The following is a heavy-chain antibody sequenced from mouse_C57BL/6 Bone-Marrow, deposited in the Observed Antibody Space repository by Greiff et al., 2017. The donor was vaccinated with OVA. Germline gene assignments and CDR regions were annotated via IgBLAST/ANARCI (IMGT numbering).Heavy chain of an antibody. CDR3: ARRELADV. CDR2: ISSGGSYT. V-gene: IGHV5-6*01. J-gene: IGHJ1*03. CDR1: GFTFSSYG. Sequence: EVQLVESGGDLVKPGGSLKLSCAASGFTFSSYGMSWVRQTPDKRLEWVATISSGGSYTYYPDSVKGRFTISRDNAKNTLYLQMSSLKSEGTAMYYSARRELADVWGTGTTVTVSS.